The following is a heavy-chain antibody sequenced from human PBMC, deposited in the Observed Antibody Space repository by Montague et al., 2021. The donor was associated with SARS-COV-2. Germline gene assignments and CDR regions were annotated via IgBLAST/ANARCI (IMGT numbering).Heavy chain of an antibody. D-gene: IGHD1-1*01. J-gene: IGHJ5*02. CDR2: IYYSGST. CDR3: ARRLTGLEPPFDP. CDR1: GDSIRSATYY. V-gene: IGHV4-39*01. Sequence: SETLSLTCDVSGDSIRSATYYWVWIRQPPGRGLEWIGNIYYSGSTMYNPSLKSRVTMSADTSKNQFYLHLILVTAAATAVYSCARRLTGLEPPFDPWGQGTLVIVSS.